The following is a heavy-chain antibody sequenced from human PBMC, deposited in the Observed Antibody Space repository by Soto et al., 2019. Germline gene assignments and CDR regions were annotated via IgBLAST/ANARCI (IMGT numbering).Heavy chain of an antibody. CDR2: IHHGGTN. V-gene: IGHV4-4*02. CDR1: GASISSSDW. Sequence: QVHLQESGPGLVMPSGTLSLTCVVSGASISSSDWWDWVRQPPGKGLEWLGDIHHGGTNIYNTSLKDRDTISVDESKNHYSLTLTSVNAADTNAYYYARDFKVYNDELDFDHWGRGTLVTVSS. CDR3: ARDFKVYNDELDFDH. D-gene: IGHD1-1*01. J-gene: IGHJ4*02.